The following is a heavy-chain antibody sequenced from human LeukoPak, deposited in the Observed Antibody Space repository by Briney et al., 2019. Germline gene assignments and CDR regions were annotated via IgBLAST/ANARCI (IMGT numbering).Heavy chain of an antibody. CDR3: ARGGWFDP. CDR2: IYYSGST. Sequence: SETLSLTCTVSGGSISSHYWSWIRQPPGKGLEWIGYIYYSGSTNYNPSLKSRVTISVDTSKNQFSPKLSSVTAADTAVYYCARGGWFDPWGQGTLVTVSS. CDR1: GGSISSHY. J-gene: IGHJ5*02. V-gene: IGHV4-59*11.